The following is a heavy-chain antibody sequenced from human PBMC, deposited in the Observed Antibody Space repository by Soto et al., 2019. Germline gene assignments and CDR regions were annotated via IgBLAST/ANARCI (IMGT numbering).Heavy chain of an antibody. CDR1: GFIFSTYG. V-gene: IGHV3-33*01. CDR3: GRSTGSHTYLDC. Sequence: QVQLVESGGDVVQPGRSLRLSCAASGFIFSTYGMHWVRQAPGKGLEWVAVIWSDGIKQYYADSVKGRFTISRDNSKNTLYLQMTRLRAEETAVYSCGRSTGSHTYLDCWGQGTLVTVSP. CDR2: IWSDGIKQ. D-gene: IGHD1-1*01. J-gene: IGHJ4*02.